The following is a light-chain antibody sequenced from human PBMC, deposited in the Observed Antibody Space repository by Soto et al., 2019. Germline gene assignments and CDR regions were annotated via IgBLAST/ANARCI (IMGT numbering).Light chain of an antibody. CDR1: QSISSW. J-gene: IGKJ1*01. V-gene: IGKV1-5*03. Sequence: DIQMTQSPSTLSASLGDRVTITCRASQSISSWLAWYQQKPGKAPKLLIYKASSLASGFPSRFSGSGSGTEFTLTLSSRQPDDFVTYYCHQYNSYSSWTFGQGTKVEIK. CDR2: KAS. CDR3: HQYNSYSSWT.